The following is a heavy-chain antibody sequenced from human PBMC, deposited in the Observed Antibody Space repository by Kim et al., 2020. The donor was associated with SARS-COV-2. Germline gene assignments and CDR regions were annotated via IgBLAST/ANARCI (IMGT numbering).Heavy chain of an antibody. CDR1: GGSISSSSYY. Sequence: SETPSLTCTVSGGSISSSSYYWGWIRQPPGKGLEWIGSIYYSGSTYYNPSLKSRVTISVDTSKNQFSLKLSSVTAADTAVYYCASPADDSSGYYRGWRYWGQGTLVTVSS. D-gene: IGHD3-22*01. V-gene: IGHV4-39*01. J-gene: IGHJ4*02. CDR2: IYYSGST. CDR3: ASPADDSSGYYRGWRY.